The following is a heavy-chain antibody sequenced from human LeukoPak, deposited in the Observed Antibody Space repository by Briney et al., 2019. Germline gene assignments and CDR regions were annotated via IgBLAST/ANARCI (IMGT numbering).Heavy chain of an antibody. Sequence: GGSLRLSCAASGFTFSNYAMSWVRQAPGKGREWLSAISGRGGSTYYADSVKGRFTISRDNSKNTLYLQMNSLRAEDTAVYYCAKDQSVTIFGVVIMAFDYWGQGTLVTVSS. V-gene: IGHV3-23*01. D-gene: IGHD3-3*01. CDR2: ISGRGGST. CDR3: AKDQSVTIFGVVIMAFDY. J-gene: IGHJ4*02. CDR1: GFTFSNYA.